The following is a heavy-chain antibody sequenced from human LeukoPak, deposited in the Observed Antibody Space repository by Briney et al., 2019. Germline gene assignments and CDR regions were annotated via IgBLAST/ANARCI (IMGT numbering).Heavy chain of an antibody. V-gene: IGHV1-69*04. Sequence: VASVKVSCKASGGTFSSYAISWVRQAPGQGLEWMGRIIPILGIANYAQKFQGRVTITADKSTSTAYMELSSLRSEDTAVYYCARGSSDYYYYGMDVWGQGTTVTVSS. CDR2: IIPILGIA. J-gene: IGHJ6*02. CDR1: GGTFSSYA. D-gene: IGHD1-26*01. CDR3: ARGSSDYYYYGMDV.